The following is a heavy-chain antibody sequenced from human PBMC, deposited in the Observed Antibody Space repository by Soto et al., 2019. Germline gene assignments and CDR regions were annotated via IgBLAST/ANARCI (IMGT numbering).Heavy chain of an antibody. Sequence: GGSLRLSCAASGFTFSSYWMSWIRQAPGKGLEWVSYISGSGSYTNYADSVKGRFTISRDNAKNSLYLQIYSLRAEDTAVYYCAMAQITAQYYFDYWGQGAMVTVSS. CDR2: ISGSGSYT. V-gene: IGHV3-11*06. CDR3: AMAQITAQYYFDY. D-gene: IGHD6-6*01. J-gene: IGHJ4*02. CDR1: GFTFSSYW.